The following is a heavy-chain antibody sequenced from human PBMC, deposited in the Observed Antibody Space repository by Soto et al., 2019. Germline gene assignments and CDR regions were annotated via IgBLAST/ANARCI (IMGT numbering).Heavy chain of an antibody. J-gene: IGHJ4*02. Sequence: GGSLRLSCAASGFTFSSYGMHWVRQAPGKGLEWVAVISYDGSNKYYADSVKGRFTISRDNSKNTLYPQMNSLRAEDTAVYYCAKPYYDILTLPPDYWGQGTLVTVSS. D-gene: IGHD3-9*01. CDR3: AKPYYDILTLPPDY. CDR1: GFTFSSYG. CDR2: ISYDGSNK. V-gene: IGHV3-30*18.